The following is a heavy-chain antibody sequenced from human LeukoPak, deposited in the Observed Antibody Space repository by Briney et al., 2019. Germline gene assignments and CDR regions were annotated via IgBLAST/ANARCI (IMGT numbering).Heavy chain of an antibody. CDR1: GGSISSYY. J-gene: IGHJ4*02. CDR3: ARGAELPDY. V-gene: IGHV4-59*01. CDR2: IHYGGNT. Sequence: SETLSLTCTVSGGSISSYYWSWIRQPPGKGLEWVGYIHYGGNTKYNPSLKSRVTISLDTSKNQFSLKVSSVTAADTAVYYCARGAELPDYWGQGTLVTVSS. D-gene: IGHD2-15*01.